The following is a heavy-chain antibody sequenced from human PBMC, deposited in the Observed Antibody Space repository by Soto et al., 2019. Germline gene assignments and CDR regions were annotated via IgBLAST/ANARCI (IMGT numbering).Heavy chain of an antibody. CDR1: GFTFSSYG. Sequence: QVQLVESGGGVVQPGRSLRLSCAASGFTFSSYGMHWVRQAPGKGLEWVAVISYDGSNKYYADSVKGRFTISRDNSKNTLYLQMNSLRAEDTAVYYCAKDDYGMDVWGQGTTLTVSS. CDR3: AKDDYGMDV. V-gene: IGHV3-30*18. CDR2: ISYDGSNK. J-gene: IGHJ6*02.